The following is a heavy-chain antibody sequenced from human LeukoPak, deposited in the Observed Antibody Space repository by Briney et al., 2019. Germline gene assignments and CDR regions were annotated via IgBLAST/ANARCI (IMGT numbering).Heavy chain of an antibody. CDR3: ARGYCSSTSCYNFDY. J-gene: IGHJ4*02. V-gene: IGHV4-34*01. D-gene: IGHD2-2*02. CDR2: INHSGST. Sequence: SETLSLTCAVYGGSFSGYYWSWIRQPPGKGLEWIGEINHSGSTNYNPSLKSRVTISVDTSKNQFSLKLSSVTAADTAVYYCARGYCSSTSCYNFDYWGRGTLVTVSS. CDR1: GGSFSGYY.